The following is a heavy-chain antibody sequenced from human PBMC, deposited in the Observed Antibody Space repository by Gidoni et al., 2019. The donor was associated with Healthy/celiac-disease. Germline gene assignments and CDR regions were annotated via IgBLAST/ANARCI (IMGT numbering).Heavy chain of an antibody. D-gene: IGHD3-3*01. Sequence: TFTSYGISWVRQAPGQGLEWMGWISAYNGNTNYAQKLQGRVTMTTDTSTSTAYMELRSLRSDDTAVYYCARENKTYYDFWSGYYTPLYYYYGMDVWGQGTTVTVSS. V-gene: IGHV1-18*01. CDR3: ARENKTYYDFWSGYYTPLYYYYGMDV. CDR2: ISAYNGNT. J-gene: IGHJ6*02. CDR1: TFTSYG.